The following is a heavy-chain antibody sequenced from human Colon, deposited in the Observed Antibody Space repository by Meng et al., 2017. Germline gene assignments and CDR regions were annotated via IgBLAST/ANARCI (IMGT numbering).Heavy chain of an antibody. J-gene: IGHJ4*02. V-gene: IGHV3-33*01. Sequence: GESLKISCAASGFTFSSYGMHWVRQAPGKGLEWVAVIWYDGSNKYYADSVKGRFTISRDNCKNTLYLQMNSLRAEDTAVYYCARASYMVRGVIGYWGQGTLVTVSS. D-gene: IGHD3-10*01. CDR3: ARASYMVRGVIGY. CDR1: GFTFSSYG. CDR2: IWYDGSNK.